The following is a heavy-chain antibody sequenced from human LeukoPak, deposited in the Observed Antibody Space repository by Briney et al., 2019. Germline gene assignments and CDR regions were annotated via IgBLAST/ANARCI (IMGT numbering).Heavy chain of an antibody. CDR1: GLTFSSYA. V-gene: IGHV3-30-3*01. CDR2: ISYDGTSK. Sequence: GGSLRLSCAASGLTFSSYAMHWVRQAPGKGLEWVAVISYDGTSKYYADSVKGRFTISRDNSKNTLYLQMNSLGAEDTAVYYCARDSPWFDNWGQGTMVTVSS. J-gene: IGHJ3*01. CDR3: ARDSPWFDN. D-gene: IGHD3-10*01.